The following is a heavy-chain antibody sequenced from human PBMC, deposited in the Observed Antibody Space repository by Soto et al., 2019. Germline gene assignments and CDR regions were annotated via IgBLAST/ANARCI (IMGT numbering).Heavy chain of an antibody. CDR3: AKGRGTIVVTDAYDI. D-gene: IGHD3-22*01. Sequence: EMLLVESGGGLVQPGRFLRLSCGGSGFSFDDYTMHWVRQAPGKGPEWVASLSWNSGFSGYADSVKGRFTISRDNAQSSVHLQMNNLRTEDTALYYCAKGRGTIVVTDAYDIWGQGTMVTVSS. V-gene: IGHV3-9*01. J-gene: IGHJ3*02. CDR2: LSWNSGFS. CDR1: GFSFDDYT.